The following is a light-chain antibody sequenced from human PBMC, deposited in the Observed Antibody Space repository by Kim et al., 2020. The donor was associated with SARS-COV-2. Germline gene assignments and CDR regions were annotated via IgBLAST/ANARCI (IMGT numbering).Light chain of an antibody. J-gene: IGKJ4*01. V-gene: IGKV1-6*01. CDR3: LQDYNYPVT. Sequence: ASVGDRVTITCRASQDIRNDLGWYQQKPGKAPNLLIYAASSLQSGVPSRLSGSGSGTDFTLTISSLQPEDFATYYCLQDYNYPVTFGGGTKVDIK. CDR2: AAS. CDR1: QDIRND.